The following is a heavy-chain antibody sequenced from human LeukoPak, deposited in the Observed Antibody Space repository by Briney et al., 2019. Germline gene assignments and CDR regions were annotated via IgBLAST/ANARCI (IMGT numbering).Heavy chain of an antibody. D-gene: IGHD6-13*01. V-gene: IGHV3-21*01. J-gene: IGHJ4*02. CDR1: GFTFSSYS. Sequence: PGGSLRLSCAASGFTFSSYSMNWVRQAPGKGLEWVSSISSSSSYIYYADSVKGRFTISRDNAKNSLYLQMNSLRAEDTAVYYYARGRRIAAAGLYYFDYWGQGTLVTVSS. CDR2: ISSSSSYI. CDR3: ARGRRIAAAGLYYFDY.